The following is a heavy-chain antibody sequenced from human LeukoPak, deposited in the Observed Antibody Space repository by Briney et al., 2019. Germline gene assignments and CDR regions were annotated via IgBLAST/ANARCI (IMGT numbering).Heavy chain of an antibody. CDR3: ARDSRIYGDYAHYDYGMDV. V-gene: IGHV4-30-4*01. Sequence: SETLSLNCPVSGCSISRCDYYWGWIRHPPGKGLEWIGYFYYSGSTYYNPSLESRVTISVDTSKNQFSLKLSSVTAADTAVYYCARDSRIYGDYAHYDYGMDVWGQATTVTVS. CDR1: GCSISRCDYY. CDR2: FYYSGST. J-gene: IGHJ6*02. D-gene: IGHD4-17*01.